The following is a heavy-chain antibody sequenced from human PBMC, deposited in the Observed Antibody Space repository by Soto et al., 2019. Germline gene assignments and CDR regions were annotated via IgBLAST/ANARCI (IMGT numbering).Heavy chain of an antibody. Sequence: GSLRLSCAGSGFTFGTYSMNWVRQAAGKGLEWIAYISYDSDTIQYADSVKGRFIISRDNAKNSLYLQMNSLRNEDTAVYYCARLYCDYGWDQETTVAVAS. J-gene: IGHJ6*02. CDR3: ARLYCDYG. CDR2: ISYDSDTI. V-gene: IGHV3-48*02. CDR1: GFTFGTYS. D-gene: IGHD3-3*01.